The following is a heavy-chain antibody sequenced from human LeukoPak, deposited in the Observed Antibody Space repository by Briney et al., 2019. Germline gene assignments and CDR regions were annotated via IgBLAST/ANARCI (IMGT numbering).Heavy chain of an antibody. J-gene: IGHJ1*01. CDR1: GFTFSSYS. CDR2: INHSGST. Sequence: GSLRLSCAASGFTFSSYSMNWVRQPPGKGLGWIGEINHSGSTNYNPSLKSRVTISVDTSKNQFSLKLSSVTAADTAVYYCARGRDYFQHWGQGTLVTASS. V-gene: IGHV4-34*01. CDR3: ARGRDYFQH.